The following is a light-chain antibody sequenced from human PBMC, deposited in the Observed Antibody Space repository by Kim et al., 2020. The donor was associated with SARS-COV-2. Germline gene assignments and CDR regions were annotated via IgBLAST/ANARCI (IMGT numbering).Light chain of an antibody. J-gene: IGLJ2*01. CDR3: ASWDDSLV. V-gene: IGLV1-47*01. CDR2: RNN. Sequence: GTTGKRVTISCSGSSSNNGSDYVYWYQQLPGTAPKLHIYRNNQRPSGVPDRFSGSKSGTSASLAISGLRYEDEADYYCASWDDSLVFGGGTQLTVL. CDR1: SSNNGSDY.